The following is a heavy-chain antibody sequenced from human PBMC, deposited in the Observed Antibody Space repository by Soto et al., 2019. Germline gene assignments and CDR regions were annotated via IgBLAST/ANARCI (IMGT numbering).Heavy chain of an antibody. CDR2: IWYDGSNK. CDR1: GFTFSSYG. CDR3: ARVAGYSSSDY. D-gene: IGHD6-6*01. Sequence: PGGSLRLSCAGSGFTFSSYGMHWVRQAPDKGLEWVAVIWYDGSNKYYADSVKGRFTISRDNSKNTLYLQMNSLRAEDTAVYYCARVAGYSSSDYWGQGTLVTVSS. J-gene: IGHJ4*02. V-gene: IGHV3-33*01.